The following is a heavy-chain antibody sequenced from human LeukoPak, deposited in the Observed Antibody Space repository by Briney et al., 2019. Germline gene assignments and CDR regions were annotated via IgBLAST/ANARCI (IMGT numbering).Heavy chain of an antibody. V-gene: IGHV3-33*01. Sequence: GGSLRLSCAASGFTFSTYGMHWVHQAPGKGLEWVAVIWYDGSNKYYADSVKGRFTISRDNSKNTLYLQMNSLRAEDTAVYYCARDSVACRGGSCYRGGVYYFDYWGQGTLVTVSS. CDR1: GFTFSTYG. CDR2: IWYDGSNK. CDR3: ARDSVACRGGSCYRGGVYYFDY. J-gene: IGHJ4*02. D-gene: IGHD2-15*01.